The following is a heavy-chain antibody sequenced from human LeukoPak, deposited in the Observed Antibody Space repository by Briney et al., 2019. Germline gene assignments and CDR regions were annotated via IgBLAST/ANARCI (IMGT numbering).Heavy chain of an antibody. CDR3: ARDSTYWYDSGSSGPHYFDY. CDR1: GFIFSNYA. Sequence: GGPLRLSCAASGFIFSNYAMHWVRQAPGKGLEWVALISSDGSKTYHADSVKGRFSISRGNSKNTLYLQLNSLRAEDTSVYYCARDSTYWYDSGSSGPHYFDYWGQGTLVTVSS. J-gene: IGHJ4*02. CDR2: ISSDGSKT. V-gene: IGHV3-30*01. D-gene: IGHD3-10*01.